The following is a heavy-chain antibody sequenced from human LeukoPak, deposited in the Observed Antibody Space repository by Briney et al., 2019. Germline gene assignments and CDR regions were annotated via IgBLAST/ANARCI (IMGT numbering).Heavy chain of an antibody. CDR2: IYTSGST. CDR1: GGSISSYY. J-gene: IGHJ4*02. D-gene: IGHD3-10*01. Sequence: SETLSLTCTVSGGSISSYYWSWIRQPAGKGLEWIGCIYTSGSTNYNPSLKSRVTMSVDTSKNQFSLKLSSVTAADTAVYYCARYAVYGSGSYYVYWGQGTLVTVSS. V-gene: IGHV4-4*07. CDR3: ARYAVYGSGSYYVY.